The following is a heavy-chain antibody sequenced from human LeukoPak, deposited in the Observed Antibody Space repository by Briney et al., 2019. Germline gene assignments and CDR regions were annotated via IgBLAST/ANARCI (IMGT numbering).Heavy chain of an antibody. Sequence: PGGSLRLSCAASGFTFDDYAMHWVRQAPGKGLEWVSGISWNSGSIGYADSVKGRFTISRDNAKNSLYLQMNSLRAEDTALYYCAKDRNGWLGSSDYWGQGTLVTVSS. V-gene: IGHV3-9*01. D-gene: IGHD5-12*01. CDR1: GFTFDDYA. CDR3: AKDRNGWLGSSDY. J-gene: IGHJ4*02. CDR2: ISWNSGSI.